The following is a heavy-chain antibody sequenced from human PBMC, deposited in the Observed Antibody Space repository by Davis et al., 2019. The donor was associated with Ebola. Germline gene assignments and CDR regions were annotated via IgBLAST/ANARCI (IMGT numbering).Heavy chain of an antibody. CDR3: ARDASRLLPPQADY. D-gene: IGHD2-15*01. Sequence: SETLSLTCAVYGGSFSGFYWGWIRQPPGKGLEWIGSIYHSGSSYYYPSLKSRATISVDTSKNQFSLTLTSVTAADTAIYYCARDASRLLPPQADYWGQGILVTVSS. J-gene: IGHJ4*02. CDR2: IYHSGSS. V-gene: IGHV4-34*01. CDR1: GGSFSGFY.